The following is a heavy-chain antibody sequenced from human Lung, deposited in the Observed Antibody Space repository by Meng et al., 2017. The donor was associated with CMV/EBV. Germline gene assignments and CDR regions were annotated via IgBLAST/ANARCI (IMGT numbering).Heavy chain of an antibody. CDR2: ISGSGVRI. V-gene: IGHV3-23*01. D-gene: IGHD3-3*01. J-gene: IGHJ5*02. CDR3: AKGDGRAYDFWSA. Sequence: GGRQGAGEGVEWGSEISGSGVRINYADSMKGRFTISRDNSKNTLYLHMSSLRAEDTAVYYCAKGDGRAYDFWSAWGQGTLVTVSS.